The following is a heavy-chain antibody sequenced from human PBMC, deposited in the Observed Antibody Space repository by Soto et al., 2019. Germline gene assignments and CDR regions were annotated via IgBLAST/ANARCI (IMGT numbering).Heavy chain of an antibody. D-gene: IGHD2-15*01. Sequence: SETLSLTCTVSGGSISSYYWSWIRQPPGKGLEWIGYIYYSGSTNYNPSLKSRVTISVDTSKNQFSLKVSSVTAADTAVYYCARSYGGSLDYWGQGTLVTVS. V-gene: IGHV4-59*08. CDR2: IYYSGST. CDR3: ARSYGGSLDY. CDR1: GGSISSYY. J-gene: IGHJ4*02.